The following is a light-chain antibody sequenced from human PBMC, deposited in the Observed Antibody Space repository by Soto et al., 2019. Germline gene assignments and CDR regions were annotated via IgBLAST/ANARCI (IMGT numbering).Light chain of an antibody. J-gene: IGLJ2*01. CDR1: RSDIGSNY. CDR3: ASWDDTLRVPI. V-gene: IGLV1-47*01. CDR2: RND. Sequence: QSVLTQPPSASGTPGQRVTISCSGSRSDIGSNYVYWYQHLPGMAPKLLIYRNDQRPSGFPDRISGSRSGTSASLAIIGLRSEDEADYYCASWDDTLRVPIFGGGTQLTVL.